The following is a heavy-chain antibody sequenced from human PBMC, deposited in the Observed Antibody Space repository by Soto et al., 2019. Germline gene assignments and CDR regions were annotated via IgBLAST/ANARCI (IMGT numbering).Heavy chain of an antibody. CDR2: IFYSGST. J-gene: IGHJ6*02. CDR3: SCIFSGGCSYGFYYYGKDV. V-gene: IGHV4-39*01. D-gene: IGHD5-18*01. CDR1: GGSISSSSYY. Sequence: SETLSLTCTVSGGSISSSSYYWGWIRQPPGKGLEWIGSIFYSGSTYYNPSLKSRVTISVDTSKNQFSLKLSSVTAADTAVYFCSCIFSGGCSYGFYYYGKDVWGQGTTVTVS.